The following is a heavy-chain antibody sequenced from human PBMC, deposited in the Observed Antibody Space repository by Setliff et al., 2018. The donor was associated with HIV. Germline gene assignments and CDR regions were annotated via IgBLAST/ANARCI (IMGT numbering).Heavy chain of an antibody. J-gene: IGHJ4*02. CDR1: GGSISSGNYY. V-gene: IGHV4-31*03. CDR3: VRDAGGSVGNYYFDY. CDR2: IYYSGST. D-gene: IGHD2-15*01. Sequence: SETLSLTCTVSGGSISSGNYYWSWIRQHPGKGLEWIGYIYYSGSTYYNPSLKSRVTMSIDTSKKQFSLNLSSVTAADTAVYYCVRDAGGSVGNYYFDYWGQGTLVTVSS.